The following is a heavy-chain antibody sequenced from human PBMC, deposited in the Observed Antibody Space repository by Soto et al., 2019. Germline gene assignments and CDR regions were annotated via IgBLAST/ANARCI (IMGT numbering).Heavy chain of an antibody. CDR1: GFTFSDHY. CDR3: AGAEGGNGWRHFDY. V-gene: IGHV3-72*01. Sequence: EVQLVESGGGLVQPGGSLRLSCATSGFTFSDHYMDWVRQAPGKGLEWVARTRNKANSYTTEYAPSVKGRFTISRDDSKNSLYLQMNSLKTDDTAAYYCAGAEGGNGWRHFDYWGQGTLVTVSS. J-gene: IGHJ4*02. D-gene: IGHD6-19*01. CDR2: TRNKANSYTT.